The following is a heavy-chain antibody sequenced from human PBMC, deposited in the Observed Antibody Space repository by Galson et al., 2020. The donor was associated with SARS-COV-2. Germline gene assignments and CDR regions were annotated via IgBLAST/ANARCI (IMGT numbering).Heavy chain of an antibody. CDR3: ARSDGSQTFKSDF. V-gene: IGHV4-30-4*01. Sequence: SQTLSLTCTVSGGSLSSGDYYWSWLRQPPGKGLEWIGYIYYSGSAYYNPSLKSRVTISVDTSKNQFSRKLSSVTAADTAVYYCARSDGSQTFKSDFWGQGTLVTVSS. CDR2: IYYSGSA. J-gene: IGHJ4*02. D-gene: IGHD3-10*01. CDR1: GGSLSSGDYY.